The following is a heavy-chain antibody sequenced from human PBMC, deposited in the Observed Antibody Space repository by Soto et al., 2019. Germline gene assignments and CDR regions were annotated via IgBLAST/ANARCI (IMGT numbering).Heavy chain of an antibody. CDR1: GYTFTSYG. CDR3: ARGGYFDSSNYHAY. J-gene: IGHJ4*02. Sequence: GASVKVSCKASGYTFTSYGMNWGRQAPGRGLEWMGWINPGNGNTTYSQKFQGRVIIEWDTSASTAYMELSSLRSEDTAVYYCARGGYFDSSNYHAYWGLGTLVTVSS. V-gene: IGHV1-3*01. CDR2: INPGNGNT. D-gene: IGHD3-22*01.